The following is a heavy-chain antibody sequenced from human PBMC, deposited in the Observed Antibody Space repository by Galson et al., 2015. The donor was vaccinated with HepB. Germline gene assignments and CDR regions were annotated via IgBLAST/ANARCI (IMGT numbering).Heavy chain of an antibody. V-gene: IGHV5-51*03. D-gene: IGHD1-26*01. CDR3: ARAEVVGATLLDAFDI. Sequence: QSGAEVKKPGESLKISCKGSGYSFTSYWIGWVRQMPGKGLEWMGIIYPGDSDTRYNPSFQGQVTISADKSISTAYLQWSSLKASDTAMYYCARAEVVGATLLDAFDIWGQGTMVTVSS. J-gene: IGHJ3*02. CDR1: GYSFTSYW. CDR2: IYPGDSDT.